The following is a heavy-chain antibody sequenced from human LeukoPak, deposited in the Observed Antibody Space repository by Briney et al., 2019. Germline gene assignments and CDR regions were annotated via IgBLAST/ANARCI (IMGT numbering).Heavy chain of an antibody. V-gene: IGHV3-11*04. CDR2: ISPSGITT. CDR3: ARAYTGSFSGTLEY. D-gene: IGHD1-26*01. Sequence: GGSLRLSCAASGFTFSDYYMTWIRQAPGKGLEWISYISPSGITTFYTDSVKGRLTISRDNTKNSLSLQINSLRVEDTAVYYCARAYTGSFSGTLEYWGRGTLVTVSS. CDR1: GFTFSDYY. J-gene: IGHJ4*02.